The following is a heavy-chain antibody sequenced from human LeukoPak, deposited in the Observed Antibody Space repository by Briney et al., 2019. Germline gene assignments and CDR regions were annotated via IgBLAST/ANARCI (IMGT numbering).Heavy chain of an antibody. CDR2: IYYSGST. CDR3: ARVLPYSSGWGVDY. J-gene: IGHJ4*02. Sequence: SETLFLTCTVSGGSISSYYWSWIRQPPGKGLEWIGYIYYSGSTNYNPSLKSRVTISVDTSRNQFSLNVSSVTAADTAVYYCARVLPYSSGWGVDYWGQGTLVTVSS. D-gene: IGHD6-19*01. CDR1: GGSISSYY. V-gene: IGHV4-59*01.